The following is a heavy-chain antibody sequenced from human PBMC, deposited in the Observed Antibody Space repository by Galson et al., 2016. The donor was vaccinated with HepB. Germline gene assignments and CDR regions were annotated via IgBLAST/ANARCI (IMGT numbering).Heavy chain of an antibody. V-gene: IGHV6-1*01. CDR3: AKSGHYYFDA. CDR2: TFYRSQWRS. CDR1: GDSVSSNTAA. D-gene: IGHD3-10*01. J-gene: IGHJ4*02. Sequence: CAISGDSVSSNTAAWNWIRQSPSRGLEWLGRTFYRSQWRSDYAVSVKGRITVTPDTSKNQFSLQLNSVTPEDTAMYYCAKSGHYYFDAWCQGTLVTVSS.